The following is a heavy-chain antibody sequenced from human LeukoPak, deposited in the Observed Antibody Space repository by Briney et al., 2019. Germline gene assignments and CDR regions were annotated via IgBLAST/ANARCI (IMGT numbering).Heavy chain of an antibody. Sequence: GGSLRLSCAASGFAFGDFWMSWVRQTPGKGLEWVANINEDGSEKYYVDSVKGRFTISRDNAKNSLYLQMNSLRVDDSAVYYCARAGGVGTVDYWGQGTLVTVSS. J-gene: IGHJ4*02. CDR2: INEDGSEK. V-gene: IGHV3-7*01. D-gene: IGHD3-16*01. CDR1: GFAFGDFW. CDR3: ARAGGVGTVDY.